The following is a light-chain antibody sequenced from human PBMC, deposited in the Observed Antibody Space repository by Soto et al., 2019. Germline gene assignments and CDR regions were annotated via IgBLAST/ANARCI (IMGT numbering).Light chain of an antibody. CDR3: QSYDSSLSGVV. Sequence: QPVLTQPPSVSGAPGQRVTISCTGSSSNIGAGYDVHWYQHLPGTAPKLLIYANINRPSGVPDRFSGSKSGTSASLAITGLQAEDEADYYCQSYDSSLSGVVFGGGTKLTVL. J-gene: IGLJ2*01. V-gene: IGLV1-40*01. CDR1: SSNIGAGYD. CDR2: ANI.